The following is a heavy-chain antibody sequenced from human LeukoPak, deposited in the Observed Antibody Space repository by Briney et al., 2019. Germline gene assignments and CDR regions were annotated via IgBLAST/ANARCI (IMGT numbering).Heavy chain of an antibody. CDR2: ISGSGGST. V-gene: IGHV3-23*01. CDR1: GFTFSSYA. Sequence: PGGSLRLSCAASGFTFSSYAMSWVRQAPGKWLEWVSAISGSGGSTYYADSVKGRFTISRDNSKNTLYLQMNSLRAEDTAVYYCAKDYYDILGMDVWGQGTTVTVSS. CDR3: AKDYYDILGMDV. D-gene: IGHD3-9*01. J-gene: IGHJ6*02.